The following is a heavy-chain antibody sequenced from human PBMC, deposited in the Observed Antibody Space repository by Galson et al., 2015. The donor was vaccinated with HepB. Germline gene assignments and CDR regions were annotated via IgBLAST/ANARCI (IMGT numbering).Heavy chain of an antibody. J-gene: IGHJ6*03. Sequence: SLRLSCAASEFTFSSYTMNWVRQAPGKGLEWVASINHRNNYVDYSDSVRGRFTIPRDDGKNSLNLHMNSLRAEDSAVYYCARGREYQVVYCKACYYYYMDVWGKGTTVTVSS. CDR3: ARGREYQVVYCKACYYYYMDV. CDR1: EFTFSSYT. CDR2: INHRNNYV. D-gene: IGHD2-2*02. V-gene: IGHV3-21*04.